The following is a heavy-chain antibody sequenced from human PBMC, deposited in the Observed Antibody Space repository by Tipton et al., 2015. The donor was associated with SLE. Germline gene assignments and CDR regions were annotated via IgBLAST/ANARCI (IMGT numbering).Heavy chain of an antibody. CDR1: DDSIRDYY. V-gene: IGHV4-59*08. CDR2: ISYSGST. Sequence: TLSLTCSVSDDSIRDYYFSWIRQPPGKELEWIGYISYSGSTIYNPSLESRVTISLDTSKNHPSLKLRSVTAADTAIYYCARQLGYGDPFAFDYWGQGTLVTVSS. J-gene: IGHJ4*02. CDR3: ARQLGYGDPFAFDY. D-gene: IGHD4-17*01.